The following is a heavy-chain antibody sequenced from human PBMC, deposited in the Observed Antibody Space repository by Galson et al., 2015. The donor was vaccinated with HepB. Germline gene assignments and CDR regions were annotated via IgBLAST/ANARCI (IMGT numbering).Heavy chain of an antibody. CDR2: IWYDGSIE. Sequence: SLRLSCAASGFTFSTYAMHWVRQAPGKGLEWVAVIWYDGSIEYYRDSVRGRFTVSRDNSRNTLYLQMSSLRAEDTAVYYCARDLGFGLDYWGQGTLVIVSS. CDR1: GFTFSTYA. J-gene: IGHJ4*02. V-gene: IGHV3-33*08. D-gene: IGHD3-16*01. CDR3: ARDLGFGLDY.